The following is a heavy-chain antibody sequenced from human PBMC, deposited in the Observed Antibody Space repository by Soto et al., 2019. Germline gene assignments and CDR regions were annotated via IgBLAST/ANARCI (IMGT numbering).Heavy chain of an antibody. V-gene: IGHV4-31*03. CDR2: IYYSGST. CDR3: ARGVEGWLQLGYYFDY. Sequence: SETLSLTCTVSGGSISSGGYYWSWIRQHPGKGLEWIGYIYYSGSTYYNPSLKSRVTISVDTSKNQFSLKLSSVTAADTAVYYCARGVEGWLQLGYYFDYWGQGTLVTVSS. D-gene: IGHD5-12*01. J-gene: IGHJ4*02. CDR1: GGSISSGGYY.